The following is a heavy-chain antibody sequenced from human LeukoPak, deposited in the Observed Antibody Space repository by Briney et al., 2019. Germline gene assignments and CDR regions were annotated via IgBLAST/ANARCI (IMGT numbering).Heavy chain of an antibody. CDR2: IRYDGSNK. Sequence: GGSLRLSCAASGFTFSSYGMHWVRQAPGKGLEWVAFIRYDGSNKYYADSVKGRFTISRDNSKNTLYLQMNSLRAEDTAVYYCAKVAQPYYYYYGMDVWGQGTTVIVSS. V-gene: IGHV3-30*02. J-gene: IGHJ6*02. CDR3: AKVAQPYYYYYGMDV. CDR1: GFTFSSYG.